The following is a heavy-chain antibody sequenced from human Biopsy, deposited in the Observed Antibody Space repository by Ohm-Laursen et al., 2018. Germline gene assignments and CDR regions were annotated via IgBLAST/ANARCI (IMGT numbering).Heavy chain of an antibody. CDR2: ISPSSTTI. CDR1: GFTFTDYD. V-gene: IGHV3-11*01. Sequence: SLRLSCTASGFTFTDYDISWVRHVPGQGLEWLALISPSSTTIYYADSVRGRFFISRDDAKNSVSLEMSSLRADDTALYFCARNVRLEMTDHSGVTTYSRYFAMDVWDQGTTITVSS. D-gene: IGHD1-1*01. J-gene: IGHJ6*02. CDR3: ARNVRLEMTDHSGVTTYSRYFAMDV.